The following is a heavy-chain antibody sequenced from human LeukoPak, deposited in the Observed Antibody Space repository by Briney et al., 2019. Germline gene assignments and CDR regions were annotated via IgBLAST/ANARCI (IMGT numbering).Heavy chain of an antibody. Sequence: GASVKVSCKASGYTFTGYYMHWVRQAAGQGVEWMGWINPNSGGTNYAQKFQGRVTMTRDTSISTAYMELSRLRSDDTAVYYCARPSGDYDILTGYYDEYYFDYWGQGTLVTVSS. CDR2: INPNSGGT. D-gene: IGHD3-9*01. V-gene: IGHV1-2*02. CDR1: GYTFTGYY. J-gene: IGHJ4*02. CDR3: ARPSGDYDILTGYYDEYYFDY.